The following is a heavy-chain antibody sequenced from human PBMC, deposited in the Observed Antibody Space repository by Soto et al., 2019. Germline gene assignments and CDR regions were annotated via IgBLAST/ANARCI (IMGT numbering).Heavy chain of an antibody. CDR3: ARDLNSGSSDY. CDR1: GFTFSSYA. D-gene: IGHD6-25*01. Sequence: QVQLVESGGGVVQPGRSLRLSCAASGFTFSSYAMHWVRQAPGKGLEWVAVISYAGSNKYYADSVKGRFTISRDNSMNTLYLQMNSLRAEDTAVYYCARDLNSGSSDYWGQGTLLTVSS. V-gene: IGHV3-30-3*01. CDR2: ISYAGSNK. J-gene: IGHJ4*02.